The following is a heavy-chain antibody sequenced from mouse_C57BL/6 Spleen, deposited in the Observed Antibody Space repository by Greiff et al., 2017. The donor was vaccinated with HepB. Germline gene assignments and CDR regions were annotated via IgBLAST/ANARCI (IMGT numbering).Heavy chain of an antibody. CDR2: IDPSDSYT. V-gene: IGHV1-59*01. J-gene: IGHJ2*01. CDR3: ARRETTVVATDYFDY. CDR1: GYTFTSYW. D-gene: IGHD1-1*01. Sequence: QVQLKQPGAELVRPGTSVKLSCKASGYTFTSYWMHWVKQRPGQGLEWIGVIDPSDSYTNYNQKFKGKATLTVDTSSSTAYMQLSSLTSEDSAVYYCARRETTVVATDYFDYWGQGTTLTVSS.